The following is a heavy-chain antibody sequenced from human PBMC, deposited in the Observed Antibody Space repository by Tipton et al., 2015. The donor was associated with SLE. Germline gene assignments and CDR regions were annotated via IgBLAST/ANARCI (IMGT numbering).Heavy chain of an antibody. CDR2: LSDIGRT. J-gene: IGHJ3*02. Sequence: TLSLTCTVSGASFSGYYWSWIRQPPGKGLEWIGYLSDIGRTNYKSSLRSRVTIPVDTSRNLLSLKVTSVTAADTAVYYCARQRDLGAFDIWGQGTMVIVS. CDR1: GASFSGYY. CDR3: ARQRDLGAFDI. V-gene: IGHV4-59*08.